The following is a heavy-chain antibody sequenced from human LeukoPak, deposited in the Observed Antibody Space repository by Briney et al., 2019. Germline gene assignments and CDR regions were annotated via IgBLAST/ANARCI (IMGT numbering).Heavy chain of an antibody. V-gene: IGHV1-18*01. Sequence: ASVRVSCKASGYTFTSYGISWVRQAPGQGLEWMGGISAYNGNTNYAQKLQGRVTMTTDTSTSTAYMELRSLRSDDTAVYYCARAGETIFGAPNWFDPWGQGTLVTVSS. CDR1: GYTFTSYG. D-gene: IGHD3-3*01. CDR2: ISAYNGNT. J-gene: IGHJ5*02. CDR3: ARAGETIFGAPNWFDP.